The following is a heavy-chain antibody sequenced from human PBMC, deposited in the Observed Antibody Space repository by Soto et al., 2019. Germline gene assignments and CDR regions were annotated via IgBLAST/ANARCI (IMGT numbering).Heavy chain of an antibody. CDR3: ARSGQVGGTDDFDY. D-gene: IGHD1-26*01. CDR1: GGSISSSSYY. J-gene: IGHJ4*02. V-gene: IGHV4-39*02. CDR2: IYYNGNT. Sequence: QLQLQESGPGLVKSSETLSLTCNVAGGSISSSSYYWGWIRQPPGKGLEWIGSIYYNGNTYDNPSLKSRVTMSVDTFENHFSLKLSSVTAADTAVYYCARSGQVGGTDDFDYWGQGTLVTVSS.